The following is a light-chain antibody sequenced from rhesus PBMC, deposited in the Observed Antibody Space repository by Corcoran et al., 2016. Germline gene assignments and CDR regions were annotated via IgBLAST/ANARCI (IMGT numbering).Light chain of an antibody. Sequence: DIVMTQSPAFVSVTPGEKVTITCQASEGISNYLHWYQPKPDQAPNLFIQYASQSITGVPSRFTGTGSGTDFTFTISSLEVEDAATYYCQQGNKHPLTFGGGTKVEIK. CDR1: EGISNY. CDR3: QQGNKHPLT. CDR2: YAS. J-gene: IGKJ4*01. V-gene: IGKV6-47*02.